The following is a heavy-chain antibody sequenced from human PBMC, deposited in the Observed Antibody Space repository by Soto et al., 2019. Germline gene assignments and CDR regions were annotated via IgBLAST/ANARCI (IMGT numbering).Heavy chain of an antibody. CDR1: GFTLSSYA. J-gene: IGHJ4*02. CDR2: LSGSGGST. V-gene: IGHV3-23*01. Sequence: PGGSLRLSCAASGFTLSSYAMSWVRQAPGKGLEWVSVLSGSGGSTNYADAVKGRFTISRDSSKNTLFLQMSSLRAEDTAVYYCATAFWSGYPHFDYWGQGTLVTVSS. D-gene: IGHD3-3*01. CDR3: ATAFWSGYPHFDY.